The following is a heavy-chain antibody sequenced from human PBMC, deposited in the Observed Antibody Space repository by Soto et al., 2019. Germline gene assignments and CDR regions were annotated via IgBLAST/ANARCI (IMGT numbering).Heavy chain of an antibody. Sequence: PSETLSLTCTVSGGSISSGGYYWSWIRQHPGKGLEWIGYIYYSGNTYYNPSLKSRLSISVDTSKNQFSLKLNSVTAADTAVYYCASSPGYCSSTSCYGFDSWGQGTLVTVSS. D-gene: IGHD2-2*01. CDR2: IYYSGNT. CDR3: ASSPGYCSSTSCYGFDS. V-gene: IGHV4-31*03. CDR1: GGSISSGGYY. J-gene: IGHJ4*02.